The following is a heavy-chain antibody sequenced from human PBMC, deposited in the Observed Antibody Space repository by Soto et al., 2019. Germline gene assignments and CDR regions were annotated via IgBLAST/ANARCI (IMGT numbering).Heavy chain of an antibody. CDR1: GFTFSSYT. D-gene: IGHD2-21*02. CDR3: ARGWRHFDY. V-gene: IGHV3-30-3*01. CDR2: ISYDGSNK. J-gene: IGHJ4*02. Sequence: QVQLVESGGGVVQPGRSLRLSCAASGFTFSSYTMHWVRQAPGKGLEWVAVISYDGSNKYYADSVKGRFTISRDNSKNTLYLQMNSLRAEDTAVYYCARGWRHFDYWGQGTLVTVSS.